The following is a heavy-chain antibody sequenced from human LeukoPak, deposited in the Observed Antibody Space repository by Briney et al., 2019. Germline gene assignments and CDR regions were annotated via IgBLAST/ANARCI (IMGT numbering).Heavy chain of an antibody. V-gene: IGHV3-7*01. CDR3: ARDGVTSSVDY. Sequence: PGRSLRLSCAASGFTFNNYWMSWVRQAPGKGLEWLANIKEDGSRKYYVDSVKGRFTISRDNAKKSLFLQMNSLRAEDTGVYYCARDGVTSSVDYWGQGTLVTVSS. D-gene: IGHD2-21*02. J-gene: IGHJ4*02. CDR1: GFTFNNYW. CDR2: IKEDGSRK.